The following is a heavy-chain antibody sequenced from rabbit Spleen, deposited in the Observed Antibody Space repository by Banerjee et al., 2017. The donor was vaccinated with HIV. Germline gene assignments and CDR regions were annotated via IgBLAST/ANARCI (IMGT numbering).Heavy chain of an antibody. V-gene: IGHV1S45*01. CDR1: GFSLSSSHW. CDR3: ARSINWANRALNL. Sequence: QEQLEESGGGLVKPEGSLTLTCTASGFSLSSSHWIFWVRQAPGKGLEWIASIYTGSGATYYANWAKGRFTVSKASSTTVDLKLTSLTAADTATYFCARSINWANRALNLWGQGTLVTVS. J-gene: IGHJ4*01. D-gene: IGHD1-1*01. CDR2: IYTGSGAT.